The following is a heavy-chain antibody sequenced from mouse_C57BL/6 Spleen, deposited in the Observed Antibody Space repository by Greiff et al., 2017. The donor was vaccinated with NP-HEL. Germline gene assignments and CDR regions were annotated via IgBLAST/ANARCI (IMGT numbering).Heavy chain of an antibody. CDR3: ARRSSGGFFDY. CDR2: ISSGGSYT. J-gene: IGHJ2*01. D-gene: IGHD3-2*02. Sequence: EVNLVESGGDLVKPGGSLKLSCAASGFTFSSYGMSWVRQTPDKRLEWVATISSGGSYTYYPDSVKGRFTISRDNAKNTLYLQMSSLKSEDTAMYYCARRSSGGFFDYWGQGTTLTVSS. V-gene: IGHV5-6*02. CDR1: GFTFSSYG.